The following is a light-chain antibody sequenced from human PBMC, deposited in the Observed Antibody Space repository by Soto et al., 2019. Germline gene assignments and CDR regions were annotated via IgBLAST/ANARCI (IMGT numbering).Light chain of an antibody. V-gene: IGKV1-39*01. Sequence: DLQMTQSPSSLSASVGDRVTITCRASQSVSNNLNWYQQKPGKAPKLLISGASNLQSGVPSRFTGSGSGTEFTLTVSSLQPEDSATYYCQQSYTSPFSFAQGTRLEIK. J-gene: IGKJ2*03. CDR1: QSVSNN. CDR2: GAS. CDR3: QQSYTSPFS.